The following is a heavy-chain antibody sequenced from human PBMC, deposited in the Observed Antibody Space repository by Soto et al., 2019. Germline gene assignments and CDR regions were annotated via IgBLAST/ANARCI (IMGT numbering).Heavy chain of an antibody. CDR2: ILYDGSNK. CDR1: GFTFTNYA. Sequence: LRLSCAASGFTFTNYAMHWVRQAPGKGLEWVAFILYDGSNKYYADSVKGRFTISRDNSKNTLYLQMNSLRADDTAVYYCARDSDGAGVLDIWGQGTMVTVSS. V-gene: IGHV3-30-3*01. J-gene: IGHJ3*02. CDR3: ARDSDGAGVLDI. D-gene: IGHD4-17*01.